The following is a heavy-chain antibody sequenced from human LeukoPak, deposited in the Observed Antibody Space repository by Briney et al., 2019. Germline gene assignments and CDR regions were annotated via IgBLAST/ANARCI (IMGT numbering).Heavy chain of an antibody. D-gene: IGHD4-17*01. CDR1: EFTFSTYG. CDR3: ARDPNGDYIGTFDM. CDR2: ISGSGGST. J-gene: IGHJ3*02. Sequence: GGSLRLSCAASEFTFSTYGMSWVRQAPGRGLEWVSSISGSGGSTQYADSVQGRFAISRDNSKNVLYLQMNSLRAEDTAVYFCARDPNGDYIGTFDMRGRGTMVSVSS. V-gene: IGHV3-23*01.